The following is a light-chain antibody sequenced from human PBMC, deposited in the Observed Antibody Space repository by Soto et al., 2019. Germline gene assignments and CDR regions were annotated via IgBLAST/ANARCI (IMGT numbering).Light chain of an antibody. Sequence: ETVLTQSPGHLSLSPGERATVSCRASQSVSSTHLAWYQHKPGQAPRLLIYGASSRETGIPDTFSGSGSGTEFTLTISRLEPEDFAVYYCEQYDSSPYTFGQGTKLEIK. V-gene: IGKV3-20*01. CDR3: EQYDSSPYT. J-gene: IGKJ2*01. CDR1: QSVSSTH. CDR2: GAS.